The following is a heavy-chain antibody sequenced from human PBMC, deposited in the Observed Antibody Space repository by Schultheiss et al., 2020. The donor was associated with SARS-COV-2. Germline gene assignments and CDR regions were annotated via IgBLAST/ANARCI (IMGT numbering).Heavy chain of an antibody. CDR3: ARDSGVYYDFWSGYHSDYYYMDV. V-gene: IGHV1-18*04. CDR1: GYTFTSYG. J-gene: IGHJ6*03. D-gene: IGHD3-3*01. Sequence: ASVKVSCKASGYTFTSYGISWVRQAPGQGLEWMGWISAYNGNTNYAQKLQGRVTMTTDTSTSTAYMELRSLRSDDTAVYYCARDSGVYYDFWSGYHSDYYYMDVWGKGTTVTVSS. CDR2: ISAYNGNT.